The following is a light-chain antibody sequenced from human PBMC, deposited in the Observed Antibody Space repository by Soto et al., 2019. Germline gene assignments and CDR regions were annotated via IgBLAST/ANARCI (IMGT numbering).Light chain of an antibody. V-gene: IGKV3-20*01. J-gene: IGKJ5*01. CDR2: GAS. CDR1: QSISSNF. Sequence: VLTQSPGTLSLSPGERGTLSCRASQSISSNFVAWYQQKPGQAPRLLIYGASTGPTGTPDSFSGGGSGKDFTFTITRLGPKIFAVYHFKQYDISSLGPFGKGTR. CDR3: KQYDISSLGP.